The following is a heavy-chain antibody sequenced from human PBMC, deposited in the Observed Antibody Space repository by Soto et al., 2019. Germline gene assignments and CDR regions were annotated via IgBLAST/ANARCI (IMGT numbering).Heavy chain of an antibody. Sequence: ASVKVSCKASGGTFSSYAISWVRQAPGQGLEWMGGIIPIFGTANYAQKFQGRVTITADKSTSTAYMELSSLRSEDTAVYYCARGVRGIIGGVIARPLDYWGQGTLVTVSS. D-gene: IGHD3-16*02. J-gene: IGHJ4*02. CDR1: GGTFSSYA. CDR3: ARGVRGIIGGVIARPLDY. CDR2: IIPIFGTA. V-gene: IGHV1-69*06.